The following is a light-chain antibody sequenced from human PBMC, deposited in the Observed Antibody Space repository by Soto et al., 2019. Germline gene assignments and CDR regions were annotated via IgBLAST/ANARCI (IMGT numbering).Light chain of an antibody. CDR2: AAS. Sequence: QMTQSPSSLSASVGDRVTITCRASQGIRNELSWYQQRPGKAPKLLIFAASSLQSGVPSRFSGSRSGPDFTLTISSLQPEDFATYYCQQSYSSPPTFGQGTKVDIK. CDR1: QGIRNE. J-gene: IGKJ1*01. V-gene: IGKV1-39*01. CDR3: QQSYSSPPT.